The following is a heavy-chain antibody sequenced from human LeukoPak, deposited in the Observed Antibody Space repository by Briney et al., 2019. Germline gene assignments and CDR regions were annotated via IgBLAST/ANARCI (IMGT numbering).Heavy chain of an antibody. J-gene: IGHJ2*01. D-gene: IGHD5-12*01. Sequence: GGSLRLSCAASGFTFSNYAMSWVRQVPGRGLEWVSAISGSGGSTYYADSVKGRFTISRDNSKNTLYLQMRNLRVDDTAVYYCAISPLRGYFDLWGRGTLVTVSS. CDR3: AISPLRGYFDL. CDR1: GFTFSNYA. CDR2: ISGSGGST. V-gene: IGHV3-23*01.